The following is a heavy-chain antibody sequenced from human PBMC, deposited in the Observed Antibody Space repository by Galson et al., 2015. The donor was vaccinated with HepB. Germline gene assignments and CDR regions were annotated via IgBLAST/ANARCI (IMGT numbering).Heavy chain of an antibody. V-gene: IGHV1-24*01. CDR1: GYTLTELS. J-gene: IGHJ4*02. CDR2: FDPEDGET. CDR3: ATSTRWFGELSAPFDY. Sequence: SVKVSCKVSGYTLTELSMHWVRQAPGKGLEWMGGFDPEDGETIYAQKFQGRVTMTEDTSTDTAYMELSSLRSEDTAVYYCATSTRWFGELSAPFDYWGQGTLVTVSS. D-gene: IGHD3-10*01.